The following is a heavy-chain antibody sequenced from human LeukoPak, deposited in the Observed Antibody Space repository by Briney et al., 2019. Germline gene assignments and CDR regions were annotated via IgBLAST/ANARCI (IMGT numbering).Heavy chain of an antibody. V-gene: IGHV4-4*07. D-gene: IGHD6-13*01. CDR1: GGSISSYY. CDR2: FYISGST. J-gene: IGHJ4*02. Sequence: PSGTLSLTCTVSGGSISSYYWSWIRQPAGKGLEWIGRFYISGSTNYNPSLKSRVTMSVDTSKNQFSLKLSSVTAADTAVYYCARSGGYSSPLTRWGQGTLVTVSS. CDR3: ARSGGYSSPLTR.